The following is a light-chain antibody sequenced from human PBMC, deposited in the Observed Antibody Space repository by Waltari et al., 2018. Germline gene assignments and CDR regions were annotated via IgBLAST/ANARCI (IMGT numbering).Light chain of an antibody. CDR3: CSFAGSSPHVV. CDR1: RRDVGTSNL. CDR2: EST. J-gene: IGLJ2*01. Sequence: QSALTQPASVSGSPGQSTTIPCTGTRRDVGTSNLVSWYQLHPGKAPKLIIYESTKRPSGVSSRFSGSKSGNTASLTISVLQAEDEADYYCCSFAGSSPHVVFGGGTKLTVL. V-gene: IGLV2-23*01.